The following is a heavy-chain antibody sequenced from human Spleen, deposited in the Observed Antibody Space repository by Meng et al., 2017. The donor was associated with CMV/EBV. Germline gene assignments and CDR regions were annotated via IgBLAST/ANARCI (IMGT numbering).Heavy chain of an antibody. D-gene: IGHD3-10*01. CDR3: ARDLVRGVHSAFDI. J-gene: IGHJ3*02. V-gene: IGHV3-48*03. Sequence: GESLKISCAASGFTFSSYEMNWVRQAPGKGLEWISYISSSGSSSTIYYADSVKGRFTISRDNAKNSLYLQMNSLRAEDTAVYYCARDLVRGVHSAFDIWGQGTMVTVSS. CDR1: GFTFSSYE. CDR2: ISSSGSSSTI.